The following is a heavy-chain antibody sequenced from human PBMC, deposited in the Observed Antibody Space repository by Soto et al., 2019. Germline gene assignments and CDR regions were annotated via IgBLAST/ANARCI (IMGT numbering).Heavy chain of an antibody. CDR2: VSKSDYT. J-gene: IGHJ4*02. CDR1: GFTFNNYG. Sequence: VGSLRLSCAVSGFTFNNYGINWVRQAPGNGLEWVSSVSKSDYTYYSDSVKGRFTISRDNAKNSVSLQMNTLRAEDTAVYYCAREDSIIIPAVSDFWGQGALVTVSS. V-gene: IGHV3-21*01. CDR3: AREDSIIIPAVSDF. D-gene: IGHD2-2*01.